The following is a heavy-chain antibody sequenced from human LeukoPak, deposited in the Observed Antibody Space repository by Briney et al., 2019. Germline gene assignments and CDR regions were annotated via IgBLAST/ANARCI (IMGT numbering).Heavy chain of an antibody. Sequence: GGSLRLSCAASGFTFDDYSMSWVRQAPGKGLEWVSGINWNGGSTGYADSVKGRFTISRDNAKNSLYLQMNSLRAEDTALYHCARVDYYDSSGYYYAPLDYWGQGTLVTVSS. V-gene: IGHV3-20*01. J-gene: IGHJ4*02. D-gene: IGHD3-22*01. CDR3: ARVDYYDSSGYYYAPLDY. CDR2: INWNGGST. CDR1: GFTFDDYS.